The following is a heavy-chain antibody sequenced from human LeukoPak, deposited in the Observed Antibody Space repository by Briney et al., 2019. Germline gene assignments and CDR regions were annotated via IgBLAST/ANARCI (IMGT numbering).Heavy chain of an antibody. Sequence: GGSLRLSCAASGFTFSDYWIHWVRQAPGKGRVWVSRINTDGSITNYADSVKGRFSISRDNAKNTLYLQMSNLRAEDTAVYYCARDRGPRTGFMVREAYDYWGQGTLVTVSS. V-gene: IGHV3-74*01. J-gene: IGHJ4*02. CDR2: INTDGSIT. CDR1: GFTFSDYW. D-gene: IGHD3-10*01. CDR3: ARDRGPRTGFMVREAYDY.